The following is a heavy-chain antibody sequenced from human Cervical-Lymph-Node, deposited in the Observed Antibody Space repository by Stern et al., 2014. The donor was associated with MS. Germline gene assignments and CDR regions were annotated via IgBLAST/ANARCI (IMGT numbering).Heavy chain of an antibody. V-gene: IGHV1-69*01. D-gene: IGHD4-17*01. CDR1: GGTLSDYG. CDR3: ARDGDSSMLGLDV. CDR2: IIPMFGTA. J-gene: IGHJ6*02. Sequence: VHLVESGAEVKKPGSSVKVSCKASGGTLSDYGISWVRQAPGQGLEWMGGIIPMFGTANYAQKFQGRVTITADDSTNTAYMDLSSLTSEDTAVYYCARDGDSSMLGLDVWGQGTTVTVSS.